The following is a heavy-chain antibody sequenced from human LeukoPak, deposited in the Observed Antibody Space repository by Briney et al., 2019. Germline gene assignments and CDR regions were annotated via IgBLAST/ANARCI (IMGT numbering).Heavy chain of an antibody. D-gene: IGHD3-3*01. J-gene: IGHJ4*02. CDR2: IYYSGST. CDR3: ARGARYDFWSGYYYFDY. V-gene: IGHV4-39*07. CDR1: GGSISSSSYY. Sequence: SETLSLTCSVSGGSISSSSYYWGWIRQPPGKGLEWIGSIYYSGSTYYNPSLKSRVTISVDTSKNQFSLKLSSVTAADTAVYYCARGARYDFWSGYYYFDYWGQGTLVTVSS.